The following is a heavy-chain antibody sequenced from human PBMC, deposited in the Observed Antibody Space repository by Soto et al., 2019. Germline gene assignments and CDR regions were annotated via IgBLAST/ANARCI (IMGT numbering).Heavy chain of an antibody. D-gene: IGHD6-13*01. CDR1: GYTFTSYG. V-gene: IGHV1-18*01. CDR3: AREAAAGTLDY. Sequence: GASVKVSCKASGYTFTSYGISWGRQAPGQGLEWMGWISAYNGNTNHAQNLQGRVTVTTDTSTSTAYMELRSLRSDDTAVYYCAREAAAGTLDYWGQGTLVTVSS. CDR2: ISAYNGNT. J-gene: IGHJ4*02.